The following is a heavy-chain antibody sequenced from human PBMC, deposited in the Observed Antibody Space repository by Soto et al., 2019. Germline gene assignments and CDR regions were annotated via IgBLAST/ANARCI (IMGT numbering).Heavy chain of an antibody. CDR2: IYYSGST. CDR3: ARVHVYEPPYGMDV. Sequence: SETLSLTCTVSGGSISSGGYYWSWIRQHPGKGLEWIGYIYYSGSTYYNPSLKSRVTISVDTSKNQFSLKLSSVTAADTAVYYCARVHVYEPPYGMDVWGQGTTVTVSS. V-gene: IGHV4-31*03. J-gene: IGHJ6*02. CDR1: GGSISSGGYY. D-gene: IGHD5-12*01.